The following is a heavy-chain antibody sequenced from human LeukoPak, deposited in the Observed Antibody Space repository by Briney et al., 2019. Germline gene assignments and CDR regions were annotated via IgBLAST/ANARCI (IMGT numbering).Heavy chain of an antibody. Sequence: GRSLRLSCAASGFTFDDYAMHWVRQAPGKGLEWVSGISCNSGSIGYADSVKGRFTISRDNAKNSLYLQMNSLRAEDTALYYCAKEQAHPVYWDAFDIWGQGTMVTVSS. D-gene: IGHD2-8*02. V-gene: IGHV3-9*01. CDR2: ISCNSGSI. J-gene: IGHJ3*02. CDR1: GFTFDDYA. CDR3: AKEQAHPVYWDAFDI.